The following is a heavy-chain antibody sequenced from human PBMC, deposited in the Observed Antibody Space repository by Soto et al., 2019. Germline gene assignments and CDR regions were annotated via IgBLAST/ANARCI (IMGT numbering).Heavy chain of an antibody. CDR2: IYYSGST. J-gene: IGHJ4*02. CDR3: ASCKGEMATIVSDY. V-gene: IGHV4-30-4*01. Sequence: SWIRQPPGKGLEWIGYIYYSGSTYYNPSLKSRVTISVDTSKNQFSLKLSSVTAADTAVYYCASCKGEMATIVSDYWGQGTLVTVSS. D-gene: IGHD5-12*01.